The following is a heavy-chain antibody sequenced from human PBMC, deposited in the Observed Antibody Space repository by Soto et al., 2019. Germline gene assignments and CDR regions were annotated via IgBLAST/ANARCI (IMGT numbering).Heavy chain of an antibody. CDR2: INAGNGNT. CDR1: GYTFTSYA. D-gene: IGHD2-15*01. Sequence: ASVKVSCKASGYTFTSYAMHWVRQAPGQRLEWMGWINAGNGNTKYSQKFQGRVTITRDTSESTAYMGLSSLRCEDTAVYYCGRGFILQSRQLNWFVPWGQGTLVTGSS. V-gene: IGHV1-3*01. CDR3: GRGFILQSRQLNWFVP. J-gene: IGHJ5*02.